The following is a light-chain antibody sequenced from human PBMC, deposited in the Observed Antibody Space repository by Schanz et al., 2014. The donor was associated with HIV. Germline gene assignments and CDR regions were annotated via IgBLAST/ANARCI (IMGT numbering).Light chain of an antibody. V-gene: IGLV2-23*02. J-gene: IGLJ3*02. CDR2: EVS. CDR1: SSDVGSYNL. CDR3: CSYAATSNVL. Sequence: QSALTQPASVSGSPGQSITISCTGTSSDVGSYNLVSWYQQHPGKAPKLMIYEVSKRPSGVSNRFSGSKSGNTASLTISGLQADDEADYYCCSYAATSNVLFGGGTQLTVL.